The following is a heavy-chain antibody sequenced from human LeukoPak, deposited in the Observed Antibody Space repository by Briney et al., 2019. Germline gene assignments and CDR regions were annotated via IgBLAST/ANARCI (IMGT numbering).Heavy chain of an antibody. D-gene: IGHD3-22*01. CDR3: AREPEIRLSPHYYDSSGILDY. V-gene: IGHV4-30-4*08. J-gene: IGHJ4*02. CDR1: GGSVSSGDYY. CDR2: IYYSGST. Sequence: SQTLSLTCTVSGGSVSSGDYYWNWIRQPPGKGLEWIGYIYYSGSTYCNPSLKSRLTISVDTSKNHFSLKLSSVTAADTAVYYCAREPEIRLSPHYYDSSGILDYWGQGTLVTVSS.